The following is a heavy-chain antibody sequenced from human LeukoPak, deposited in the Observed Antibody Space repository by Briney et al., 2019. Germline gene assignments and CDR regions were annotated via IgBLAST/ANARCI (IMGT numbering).Heavy chain of an antibody. Sequence: GSLLLSSAASGFMFYDSAMHWVRQDPRKELEGVSLIIGDGVSTFYADSVKGRFTISRDNSKNSLSLQMDSLTTEDTALYYCAKEGYSHTSNSFDNWGQGILVTVSS. V-gene: IGHV3-43*02. CDR3: AKEGYSHTSNSFDN. CDR1: GFMFYDSA. D-gene: IGHD2-15*01. CDR2: IIGDGVST. J-gene: IGHJ4*02.